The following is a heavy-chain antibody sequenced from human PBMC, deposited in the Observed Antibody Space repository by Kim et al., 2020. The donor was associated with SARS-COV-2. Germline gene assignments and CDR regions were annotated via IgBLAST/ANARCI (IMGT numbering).Heavy chain of an antibody. Sequence: KYYAEDVKGRYTISRDNSKNTRYLQMNSLRAEDTAGYYCARDDDYRFLEYWGQGTLVTVSS. V-gene: IGHV3-30*01. CDR2: K. D-gene: IGHD4-17*01. J-gene: IGHJ4*02. CDR3: ARDDDYRFLEY.